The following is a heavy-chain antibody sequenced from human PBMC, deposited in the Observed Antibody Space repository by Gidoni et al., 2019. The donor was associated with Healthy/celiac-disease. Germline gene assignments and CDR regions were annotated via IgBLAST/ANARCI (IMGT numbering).Heavy chain of an antibody. J-gene: IGHJ4*02. V-gene: IGHV3-23*01. CDR3: AKASIVVVPAAIPGTFDY. CDR1: RFPFSCYA. Sequence: EVQLLESGGGLVQPGGSLRLSCPASRFPFSCYAMSWVRQAPGKGLEWVSAISGSGGSTYSADSVKGRFTISRDNSKNTLYLQMNSLRAEDTAVYYCAKASIVVVPAAIPGTFDYWGQGTLVTVSS. D-gene: IGHD2-2*02. CDR2: ISGSGGST.